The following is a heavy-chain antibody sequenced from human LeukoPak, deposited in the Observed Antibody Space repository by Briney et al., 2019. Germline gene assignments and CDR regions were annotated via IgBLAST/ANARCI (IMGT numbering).Heavy chain of an antibody. D-gene: IGHD2-2*02. CDR3: AREGWVPAAIQGNYFDY. CDR1: GGSISSYY. Sequence: SETLSLTCTVSGGSISSYYWSWIRQPPGKGLEWIGYIYYSGSTNYNPSLKSRVTISVDTSKNQFSLKLSSVTAADTAVYYCAREGWVPAAIQGNYFDYWGQGTLVTVSS. CDR2: IYYSGST. J-gene: IGHJ4*02. V-gene: IGHV4-59*12.